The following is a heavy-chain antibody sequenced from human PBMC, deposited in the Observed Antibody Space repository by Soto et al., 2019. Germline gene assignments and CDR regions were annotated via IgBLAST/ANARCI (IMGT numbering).Heavy chain of an antibody. CDR2: IDPSDSQT. CDR1: GYSFAGYW. V-gene: IGHV5-10-1*01. D-gene: IGHD3-22*01. CDR3: ARQIYDSDTGPNCQYYFES. J-gene: IGHJ4*02. Sequence: PGESLKISCKGSGYSFAGYWITWVRQKPGKGLDWMGRIDPSDSQTYYSPSFRGHVTISATKSITTVFLQWSSLRASDTAMYYCARQIYDSDTGPNCQYYFESWGQGTPVTVSS.